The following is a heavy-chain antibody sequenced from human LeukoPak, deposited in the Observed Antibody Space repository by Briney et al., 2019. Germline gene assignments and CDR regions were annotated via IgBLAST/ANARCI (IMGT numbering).Heavy chain of an antibody. CDR2: IYYTGST. J-gene: IGHJ5*02. CDR1: GGPINSFY. V-gene: IGHV4-59*01. Sequence: SETLSLTCVVSGGPINSFYWSWIRQPPGKGLEWIGYIYYTGSTKYNPSLQSRVSISVDTSKNQFSLKLNSVTAADTAVYYCARELRNYGFDPWGQGTLVIVSS. D-gene: IGHD1-7*01. CDR3: ARELRNYGFDP.